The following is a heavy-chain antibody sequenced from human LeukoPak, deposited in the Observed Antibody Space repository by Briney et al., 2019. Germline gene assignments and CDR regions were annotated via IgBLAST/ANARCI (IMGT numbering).Heavy chain of an antibody. V-gene: IGHV3-30*01. J-gene: IGHJ3*02. D-gene: IGHD2-2*01. CDR2: ISYDGSNK. CDR3: AREDIVVVPAAIGAFDI. Sequence: GGSLRLSCAASGFTFSSYAMHWVRQAPGKGLEWVAVISYDGSNKYYADSVKGRFTISRDNSKNTLYLQMNSLRAEDTAVYYCAREDIVVVPAAIGAFDIWGQGTMVTLSS. CDR1: GFTFSSYA.